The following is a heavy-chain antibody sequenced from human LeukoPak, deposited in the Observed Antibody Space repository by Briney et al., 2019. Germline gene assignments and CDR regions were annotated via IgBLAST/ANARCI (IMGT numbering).Heavy chain of an antibody. V-gene: IGHV4-59*01. D-gene: IGHD6-19*01. CDR1: GGSISSYY. J-gene: IGHJ2*01. Sequence: SETLSLTCTVSGGSISSYYWSWIRQPPGKGLEWIGYIYYSGSTNYNPSLKSRVTISVDTSKNQFSLKLSSLTAADTAVYYCARGRDSSGWDHWYFDLWGRGTLVTVSS. CDR3: ARGRDSSGWDHWYFDL. CDR2: IYYSGST.